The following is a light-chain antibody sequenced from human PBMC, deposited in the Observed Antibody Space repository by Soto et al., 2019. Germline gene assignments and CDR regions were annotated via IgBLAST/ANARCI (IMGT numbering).Light chain of an antibody. CDR3: VLYMGSGIWV. Sequence: QTVVTQEPSFSVSPGRTVTLTCGLSSGSVSTTYYPSWYQQTPGQAPRTLIYNTNTRSSGVPDRFSGSIVGNKAALPITGAQADDESHYYCVLYMGSGIWVFGGGTKLTVL. J-gene: IGLJ3*02. V-gene: IGLV8-61*01. CDR1: SGSVSTTYY. CDR2: NTN.